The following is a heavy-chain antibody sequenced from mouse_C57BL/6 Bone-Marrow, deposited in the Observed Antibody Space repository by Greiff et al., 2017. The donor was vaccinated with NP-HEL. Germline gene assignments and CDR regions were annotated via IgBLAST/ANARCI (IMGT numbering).Heavy chain of an antibody. CDR3: ARATVVAGGDFDY. D-gene: IGHD1-1*01. J-gene: IGHJ2*01. V-gene: IGHV3-6*01. CDR1: GYSITSGYY. Sequence: EVKLQESGPGLVKPSQSLSLTCSVTGYSITSGYYWNWIRQFPGNKLEWMGYISYDGSNNYNPSLKNRISITRDTSKNQFFLKLNSVTTEDTATYYCARATVVAGGDFDYWGQGTTLTVSS. CDR2: ISYDGSN.